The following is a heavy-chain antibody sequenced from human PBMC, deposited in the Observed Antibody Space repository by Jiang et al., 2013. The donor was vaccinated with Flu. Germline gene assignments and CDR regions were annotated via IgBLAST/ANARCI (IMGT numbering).Heavy chain of an antibody. D-gene: IGHD6-13*01. CDR2: IYSGGST. Sequence: FTVSSNYMSWVRQAPGKGLEWVSVIYSGGSTYYADSVKGRFTISRDNSKNTLYLQMNSLRAEDTAVYYCARDGIAAAGTGVGYWGQGTLVTVSS. CDR1: FTVSSNY. CDR3: ARDGIAAAGTGVGY. J-gene: IGHJ4*02. V-gene: IGHV3-53*01.